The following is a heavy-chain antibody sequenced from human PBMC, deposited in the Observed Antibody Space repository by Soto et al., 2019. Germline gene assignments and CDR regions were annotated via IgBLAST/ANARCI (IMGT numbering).Heavy chain of an antibody. CDR2: IIPILGIA. D-gene: IGHD5-12*01. CDR3: ARDPTTWNGYDSMLYYFDY. V-gene: IGHV1-69*04. Sequence: SVKVSCKASGGTFSSYTISWVRQAPGQGLEWMGRIIPILGIANYAQKFQGRVTITADKSTSTAYMELSSLRSEDTAVYYCARDPTTWNGYDSMLYYFDYWGQGTLVTVSS. J-gene: IGHJ4*02. CDR1: GGTFSSYT.